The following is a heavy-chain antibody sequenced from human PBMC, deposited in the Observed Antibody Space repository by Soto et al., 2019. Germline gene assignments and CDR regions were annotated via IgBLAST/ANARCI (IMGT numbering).Heavy chain of an antibody. CDR2: IKQDGSEK. V-gene: IGHV3-7*05. CDR3: ATAPYGSGSLYYFDY. Sequence: PGGSLRLSCAASGFAFSSYWMAWVRQAPGKGLEWVANIKQDGSEKYYVDSVKGRFTITRDNAKNSLSLQMNTLGAEDTAVYYCATAPYGSGSLYYFDYWGQGTLVT. CDR1: GFAFSSYW. J-gene: IGHJ4*02. D-gene: IGHD3-10*01.